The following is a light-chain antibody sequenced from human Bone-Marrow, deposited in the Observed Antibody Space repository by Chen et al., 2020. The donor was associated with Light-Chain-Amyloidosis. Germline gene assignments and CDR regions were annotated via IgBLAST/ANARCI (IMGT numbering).Light chain of an antibody. J-gene: IGLJ2*01. CDR3: QSTDSSGTYKVI. CDR1: DLPTKY. Sequence: SSELTHPPSVSVSSGQTARITCSGDDLPTKYPYCYHQKPGQAPVLVIHRDTERPLGISDRFSGSSSGTTATLTISGVQAEDEADYHCQSTDSSGTYKVIFGGGTKMTVL. V-gene: IGLV3-25*03. CDR2: RDT.